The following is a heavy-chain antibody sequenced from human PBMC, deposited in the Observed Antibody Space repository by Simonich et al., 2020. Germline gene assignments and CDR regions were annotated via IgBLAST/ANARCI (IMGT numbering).Heavy chain of an antibody. CDR3: ARVRFEAFDI. V-gene: IGHV1-2*02. J-gene: IGHJ3*02. CDR1: GYTFTGYY. CDR2: SNPKSGGT. Sequence: QVQLVQSGAEVKKPGASVKVSCKASGYTFTGYYMHWVRQAPGQGLEWMGWSNPKSGGTNYAQKFQGRVPMTRDTSSSTAYMELSRLRSDDTAVYYCARVRFEAFDIWGQGTMVTVSS.